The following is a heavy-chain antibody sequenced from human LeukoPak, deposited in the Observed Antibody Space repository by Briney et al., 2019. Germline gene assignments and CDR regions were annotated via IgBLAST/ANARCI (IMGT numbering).Heavy chain of an antibody. CDR3: VRLPLRVWYSGNWFDP. D-gene: IGHD6-13*01. V-gene: IGHV4-34*01. CDR2: INHSGST. CDR1: GGSFSGYY. J-gene: IGHJ5*02. Sequence: AETLSLTCAVYGGSFSGYYWSWIRQPPGKGLEWIGEINHSGSTNYNPSLKSRVTISVDTSKNQFSLKLSSVTAADMAVYYCVRLPLRVWYSGNWFDPWGQGTLVTVSS.